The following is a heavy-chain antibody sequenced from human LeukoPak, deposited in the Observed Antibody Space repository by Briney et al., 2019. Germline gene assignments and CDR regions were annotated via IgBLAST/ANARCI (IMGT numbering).Heavy chain of an antibody. V-gene: IGHV4-34*01. CDR3: ARLRITMIVVKGGFDP. Sequence: SETPSLTCVVYGGSFSGYYWSWIRQPPGKGLEWIGEINHSGSTNYNPSLKSRVTISVDTSKNQFSLKLSSVTAADTAVYYCARLRITMIVVKGGFDPLGQGTLVTVSS. CDR1: GGSFSGYY. D-gene: IGHD3-22*01. J-gene: IGHJ5*02. CDR2: INHSGST.